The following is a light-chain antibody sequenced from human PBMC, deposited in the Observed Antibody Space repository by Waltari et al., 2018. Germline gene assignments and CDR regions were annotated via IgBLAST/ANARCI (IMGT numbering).Light chain of an antibody. CDR3: MQTSQLPLT. CDR2: EVS. Sequence: DLVMTQNPLSLSVTPGPPASTSCKSTQSLLHSNGKTYLYWYLQRPRQSPQLLIYEVSNRFSGVPDRFSGSGSGTDFTLKISRVEADDVGVYYCMQTSQLPLTFGGGTRLEIK. J-gene: IGKJ4*01. V-gene: IGKV2D-29*02. CDR1: QSLLHSNGKTY.